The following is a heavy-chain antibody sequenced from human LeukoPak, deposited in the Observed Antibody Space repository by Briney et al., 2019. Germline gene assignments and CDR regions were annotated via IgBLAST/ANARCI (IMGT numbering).Heavy chain of an antibody. Sequence: PGGSLRLSCAAPGFTFSSHAMSWVRQAPGKGLEWVSAISGSGGSTYYADSVKGRFTISRDNSKNTLYPRMNSLRAEDTAVYYCANGAGQYYYGSGSYNYWGQGTLVTVSS. CDR3: ANGAGQYYYGSGSYNY. V-gene: IGHV3-23*01. CDR2: ISGSGGST. D-gene: IGHD3-10*01. J-gene: IGHJ4*02. CDR1: GFTFSSHA.